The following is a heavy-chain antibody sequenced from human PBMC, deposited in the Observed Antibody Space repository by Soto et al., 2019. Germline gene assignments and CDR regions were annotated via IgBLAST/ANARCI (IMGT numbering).Heavy chain of an antibody. Sequence: DVQLVESGGGLVQPGRSLRLSCAASGFTFDDYAMHWVRQAPGKGLEWVSGISWNSGSIGYADSVKGRFTISRDNAKNSLYLQMNSLSAEDTALYYCAKGGQLLVEGGGYWGQGTRVTVSS. CDR1: GFTFDDYA. J-gene: IGHJ4*02. V-gene: IGHV3-9*01. CDR3: AKGGQLLVEGGGY. CDR2: ISWNSGSI. D-gene: IGHD2-2*01.